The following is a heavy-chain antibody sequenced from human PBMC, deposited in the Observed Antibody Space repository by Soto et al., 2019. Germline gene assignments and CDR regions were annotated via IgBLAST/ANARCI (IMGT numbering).Heavy chain of an antibody. Sequence: QVQLVQSGAEVERPGSAVKVSCKTSGGTTSSYTIGWVRQAPGHGLEWMGNIVPMINKIDYAQKFQGRLTITADKSTRTVYMELRRLRSEDTAVYFCALRTGNWNPLADWGQGTLVTVSS. J-gene: IGHJ4*02. V-gene: IGHV1-69*02. CDR2: IVPMINKI. CDR3: ALRTGNWNPLAD. CDR1: GGTTSSYT. D-gene: IGHD1-1*01.